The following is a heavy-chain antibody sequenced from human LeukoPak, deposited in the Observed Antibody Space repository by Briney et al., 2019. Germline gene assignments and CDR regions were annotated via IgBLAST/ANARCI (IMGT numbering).Heavy chain of an antibody. CDR3: ARGDGGATVSNYYYYYMDV. J-gene: IGHJ6*03. D-gene: IGHD4-11*01. CDR2: INHSGGT. CDR1: GGSFSDYY. V-gene: IGHV4-34*01. Sequence: SETLSLTCAVYGGSFSDYYWSWIRQTPGKGLEWIGEINHSGGTNYNPSLKSRVTISVDTSKNQFSLKLNSVTAADTAVYYCARGDGGATVSNYYYYYMDVWGKGTTVTVSS.